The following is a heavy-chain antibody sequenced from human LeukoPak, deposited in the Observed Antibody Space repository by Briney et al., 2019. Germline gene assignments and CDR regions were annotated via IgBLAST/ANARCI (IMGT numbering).Heavy chain of an antibody. CDR3: AGAYCSSTSCYLFDP. CDR1: GGSFSGYY. CDR2: INHSGST. J-gene: IGHJ5*02. Sequence: SETLSLTCAVYGGSFSGYYWSRIRQPPGKGLEWIGEINHSGSTNYNPSLKSRVTISVDTSKNQFSLKLSSVTAADTAVYYCAGAYCSSTSCYLFDPWGQGTLVTVSS. V-gene: IGHV4-34*01. D-gene: IGHD2-2*01.